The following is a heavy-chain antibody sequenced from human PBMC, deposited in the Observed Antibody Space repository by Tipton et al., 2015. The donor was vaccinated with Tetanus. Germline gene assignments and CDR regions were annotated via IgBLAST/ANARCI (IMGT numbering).Heavy chain of an antibody. J-gene: IGHJ4*02. CDR1: GFTVSSNY. D-gene: IGHD3-3*01. V-gene: IGHV3-53*01. Sequence: QLVQSGGGLIQPGGSLRLSCAASGFTVSSNYMSWVRQAPGKGLEWVSVIYSGGSTYYADSVKGRFTIARDNSKNTLYLQMNSLGAEDTAVYYCARSSELRFLEWLPGVDYWGQGTLVTVSS. CDR3: ARSSELRFLEWLPGVDY. CDR2: IYSGGST.